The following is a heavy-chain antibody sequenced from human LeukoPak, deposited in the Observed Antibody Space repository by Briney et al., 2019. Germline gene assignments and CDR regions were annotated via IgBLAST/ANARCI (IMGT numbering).Heavy chain of an antibody. CDR3: AKDSVAVADTPTFDY. V-gene: IGHV3-9*01. CDR1: GFTFDDYA. Sequence: PGRSLRLSCAASGFTFDDYAMHWVRQAAGRGLEWVSGISWNSGSIGYADSVKGRFTISRDNAKNSLYLQMNSLRAEDTALYYCAKDSVAVADTPTFDYWGQGTLVTVSS. D-gene: IGHD6-19*01. CDR2: ISWNSGSI. J-gene: IGHJ4*02.